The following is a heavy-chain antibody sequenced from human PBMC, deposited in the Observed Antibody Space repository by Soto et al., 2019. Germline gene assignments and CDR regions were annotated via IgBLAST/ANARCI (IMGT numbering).Heavy chain of an antibody. CDR1: GYIFNGYL. V-gene: IGHV1-2*06. D-gene: IGHD3-22*01. J-gene: IGHJ4*02. CDR3: ARGGFYYERSGAPDH. Sequence: ASVKVSCKASGYIFNGYLLHWVRQAPGQGLEWMGRINPNSGGTNYARRFQGRVTMTRDTSISAAYMELRRLRSDDTAVYYCARGGFYYERSGAPDHWGQGTLVTAPQ. CDR2: INPNSGGT.